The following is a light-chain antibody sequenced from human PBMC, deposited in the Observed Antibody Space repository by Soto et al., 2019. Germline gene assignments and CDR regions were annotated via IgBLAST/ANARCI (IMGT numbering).Light chain of an antibody. Sequence: EMVLTQSPVTLSLSPGDRATLSYSASQTVSTYLAWYQQKPGQAPRLLIYDASNRATGIPARFSGSGSGTDYTLTISSLEPEDFAVYYCQQRNNWPPDITFGQGTRLDIK. CDR2: DAS. CDR1: QTVSTY. CDR3: QQRNNWPPDIT. V-gene: IGKV3-11*01. J-gene: IGKJ5*01.